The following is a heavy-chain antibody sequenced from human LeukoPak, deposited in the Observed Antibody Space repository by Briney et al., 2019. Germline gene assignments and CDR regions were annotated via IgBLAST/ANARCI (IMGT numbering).Heavy chain of an antibody. CDR1: EFTFSSYA. J-gene: IGHJ5*02. V-gene: IGHV3-23*01. Sequence: GGSLRLSCAASEFTFSSYAMNWVRQAPGKGLEWVSGISGGGGSTYYADSVKGRFTISRDNSKNTLYLQMDSLRADDTALYYCAKGSGINHYHWIDPWGQGTLVTVSS. CDR2: ISGGGGST. CDR3: AKGSGINHYHWIDP. D-gene: IGHD1-14*01.